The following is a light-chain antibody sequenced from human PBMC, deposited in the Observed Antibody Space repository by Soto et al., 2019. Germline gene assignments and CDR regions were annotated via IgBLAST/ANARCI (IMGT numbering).Light chain of an antibody. CDR1: SSGVGAYNY. J-gene: IGLJ1*01. V-gene: IGLV2-14*01. Sequence: QSALTQPASVSGSPGQSITISCTGTSSGVGAYNYVSWYQQHPGKAPKLMIYEVSNRPSEVSNRFSGSKSGNTASLTISGLQAEDEADYFCSSYTSSSTLYVFGTGTKVTVL. CDR2: EVS. CDR3: SSYTSSSTLYV.